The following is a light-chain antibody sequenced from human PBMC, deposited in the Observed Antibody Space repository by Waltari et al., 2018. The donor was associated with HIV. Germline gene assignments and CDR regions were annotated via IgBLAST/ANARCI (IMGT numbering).Light chain of an antibody. Sequence: QSALTQPASVSGSPGQSITISCTATSSDFGGSTSVSFYQQHQGKATKLMIYEVSNRPSGVSNRFSGSKSGNTASLTISGLQAEDEADYYCSSYTSSSTLYVFGTGTKVTVL. V-gene: IGLV2-14*01. CDR3: SSYTSSSTLYV. CDR1: SSDFGGSTS. CDR2: EVS. J-gene: IGLJ1*01.